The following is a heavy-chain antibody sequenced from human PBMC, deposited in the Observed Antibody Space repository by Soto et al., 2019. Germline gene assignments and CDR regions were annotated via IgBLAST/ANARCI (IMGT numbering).Heavy chain of an antibody. Sequence: QEQLVESGGGVVQPGGSLRLSCAASGFTFSTYGMDWVRQAPGKGLEWVAVIPDDGTYQYYTDSVKGRFTISRDNSKGTLYLQMNYLRAEDTAVYYCARDDDRYANGFDFWGQGTFVTVSS. D-gene: IGHD1-1*01. CDR1: GFTFSTYG. CDR3: ARDDDRYANGFDF. J-gene: IGHJ3*01. CDR2: IPDDGTYQ. V-gene: IGHV3-33*05.